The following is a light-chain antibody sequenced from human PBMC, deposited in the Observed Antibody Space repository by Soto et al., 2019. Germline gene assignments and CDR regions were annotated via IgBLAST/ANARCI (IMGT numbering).Light chain of an antibody. Sequence: QSVLTQPPSASGTPGQRVTISCSGSSSNIGGNYVYWYQQFPGTAPKLLIYGDNQRPSGVPDRFSGSKSGTSASLAISGLRSEDEADYYFATWDDSLRGVFGGGTKVTVL. V-gene: IGLV1-47*02. CDR2: GDN. CDR3: ATWDDSLRGV. CDR1: SSNIGGNY. J-gene: IGLJ3*02.